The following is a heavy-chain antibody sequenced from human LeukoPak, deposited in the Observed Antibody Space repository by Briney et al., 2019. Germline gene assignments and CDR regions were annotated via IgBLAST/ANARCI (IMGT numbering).Heavy chain of an antibody. Sequence: ASVKVSCKASGYTFTSYDINWVRQATGQGLEWMGWMNPNSGNKGYAQKFQGRVTMTRNTSISTAYMELSSLRSEDTAVYYCARGVRVTVTTSWFDPWGQGTLVTVSS. CDR3: ARGVRVTVTTSWFDP. CDR2: MNPNSGNK. V-gene: IGHV1-8*01. CDR1: GYTFTSYD. J-gene: IGHJ5*02. D-gene: IGHD4-17*01.